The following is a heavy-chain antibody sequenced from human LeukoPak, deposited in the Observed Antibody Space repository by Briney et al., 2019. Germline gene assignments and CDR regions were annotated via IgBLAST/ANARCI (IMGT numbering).Heavy chain of an antibody. J-gene: IGHJ4*02. CDR3: ARELRSGYYRWFDY. V-gene: IGHV1-46*01. Sequence: ASVNVSCKASGYTFTSYYIHWVRQAPGQGLGWMGIINPSGGSTSYAQKFQGRVTMTRDTSTSTVYMELSSLRSEDTAVYYCARELRSGYYRWFDYWGQGTLVTVSS. CDR1: GYTFTSYY. CDR2: INPSGGST. D-gene: IGHD3-3*01.